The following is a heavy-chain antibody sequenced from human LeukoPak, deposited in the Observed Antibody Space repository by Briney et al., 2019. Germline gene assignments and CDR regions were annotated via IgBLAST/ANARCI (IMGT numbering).Heavy chain of an antibody. CDR3: ARSNQADDY. CDR2: INPGGSST. CDR1: GFTFSDYW. J-gene: IGHJ4*02. D-gene: IGHD4-11*01. V-gene: IGHV3-74*01. Sequence: GGSLRLSCAASGFTFSDYWLHWVRQVPGKGLVWVSRINPGGSSTTYADSVKGRFTISRDNAKNTLYLQMNSLRAEDTAVYYCARSNQADDYWGQGTLVTVSS.